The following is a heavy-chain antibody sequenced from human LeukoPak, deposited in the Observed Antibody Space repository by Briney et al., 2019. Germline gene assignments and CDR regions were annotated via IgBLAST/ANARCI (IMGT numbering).Heavy chain of an antibody. CDR1: GFTFSSYS. Sequence: GGSLRLSCAASGFTFSSYSMNWVRQASGKGLEWVSVIYSGGSTYYADSVKGRFTISRDKSKNTLYLQMNSLRAEDTAVYYCARDTKGYDSSGYFISGYYGMDVWGRGTTVTVSS. CDR3: ARDTKGYDSSGYFISGYYGMDV. D-gene: IGHD3-22*01. V-gene: IGHV3-53*01. J-gene: IGHJ6*02. CDR2: IYSGGST.